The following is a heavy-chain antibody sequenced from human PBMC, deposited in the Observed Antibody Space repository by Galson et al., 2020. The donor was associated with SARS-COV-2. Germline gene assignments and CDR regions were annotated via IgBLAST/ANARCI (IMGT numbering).Heavy chain of an antibody. CDR3: ARDAYCSGGSCYFPGFDY. CDR1: GFSFSDYW. J-gene: IGHJ4*02. D-gene: IGHD2-15*01. Sequence: WGSLRLSCAASGFSFSDYWMHWVRQAPGKGLEWVANIKQDGSEKYYVDSVKGRFTISRDNAKNSLYLQMNSLRAEDTVVYYCARDAYCSGGSCYFPGFDYLGQGTLGTVVS. CDR2: IKQDGSEK. V-gene: IGHV3-7*03.